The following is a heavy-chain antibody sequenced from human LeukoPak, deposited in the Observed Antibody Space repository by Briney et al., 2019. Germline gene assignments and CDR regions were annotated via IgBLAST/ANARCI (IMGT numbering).Heavy chain of an antibody. CDR3: TRMTTGHDY. D-gene: IGHD4-17*01. CDR1: GVSFDDYY. Sequence: PSETLSLTCAVSGVSFDDYYWNWVRQTPGKGLEWLGEINHSGYTNDSPSLKSRVTLSIDTSNKQFSLNLRSVTVADAGIYYCTRMTTGHDYWGQGTLVTVSS. J-gene: IGHJ4*02. V-gene: IGHV4-34*01. CDR2: INHSGYT.